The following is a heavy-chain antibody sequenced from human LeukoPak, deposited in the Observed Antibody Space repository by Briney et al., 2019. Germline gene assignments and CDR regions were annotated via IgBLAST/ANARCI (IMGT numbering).Heavy chain of an antibody. Sequence: GGSLRLSCAASGFTFDDYAMHWVRQAPGKGLEWVSLISWDGGSTYYADSVKGRFSISRDNSKKSLYLHMNSLRAEDTALYYCAKDGYSSSWYDGYYYYYMDVWGKGTTVTVSS. CDR3: AKDGYSSSWYDGYYYYYMDV. V-gene: IGHV3-43D*03. CDR1: GFTFDDYA. J-gene: IGHJ6*03. CDR2: ISWDGGST. D-gene: IGHD6-13*01.